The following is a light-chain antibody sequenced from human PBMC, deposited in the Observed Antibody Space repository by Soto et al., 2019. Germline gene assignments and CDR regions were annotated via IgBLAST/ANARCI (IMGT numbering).Light chain of an antibody. CDR1: NSNIGTNT. V-gene: IGLV1-44*01. Sequence: QSLLTQPPSASATPGQRVTISCSGSNSNIGTNTVNWYQQLPGTAPRLLIYTNKQRPSGVPQRFSGSKTGTSASLAIGGLQSEDGADYYCAAWDDSLGAYVFGTGTKVTVL. J-gene: IGLJ1*01. CDR2: TNK. CDR3: AAWDDSLGAYV.